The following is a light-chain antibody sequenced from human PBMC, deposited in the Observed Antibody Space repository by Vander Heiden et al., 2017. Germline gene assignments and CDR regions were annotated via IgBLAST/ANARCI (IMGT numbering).Light chain of an antibody. Sequence: DIVMMQSLDSLAVSLGERATINRKSSQSVLKNSNNKNYLSWYQVKPGQPPKLLIYWASTREGGVHERFSGSESGTDFSLTISSLQAEDVAVYYCQQYYTTPRTFGQGTKLEI. CDR3: QQYYTTPRT. CDR2: WAS. J-gene: IGKJ1*01. CDR1: QSVLKNSNNKNY. V-gene: IGKV4-1*01.